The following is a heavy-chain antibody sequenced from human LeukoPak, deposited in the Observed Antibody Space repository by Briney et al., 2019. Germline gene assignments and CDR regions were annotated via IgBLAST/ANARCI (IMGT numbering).Heavy chain of an antibody. CDR3: ARAPYDSTTNWFDP. CDR1: GGSISSYY. Sequence: KPSETLSLTCTVSGGSISSYYWSWIRQPAGKGLEWIGSIYYSGSTYYNPSLKSRVTISVDTSKNQFSLKLSSVTAADTAVYYCARAPYDSTTNWFDPWGQGTLVTVSS. V-gene: IGHV4-4*07. D-gene: IGHD3-22*01. J-gene: IGHJ5*02. CDR2: IYYSGST.